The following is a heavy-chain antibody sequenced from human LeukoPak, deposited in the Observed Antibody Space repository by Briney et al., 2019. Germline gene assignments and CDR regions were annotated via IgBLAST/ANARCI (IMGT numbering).Heavy chain of an antibody. V-gene: IGHV4-38-2*01. D-gene: IGHD1-26*01. Sequence: SETLSLTCAVSGYSISSGYYWGWIRQPPGKGLEWIGSIYHGGSTYYNPSPKSRVTISVDTSKNQLSLKLSSVTAADTAVYYCARRRLMGSYYFDYWGQGTLVTVSS. CDR2: IYHGGST. J-gene: IGHJ4*02. CDR3: ARRRLMGSYYFDY. CDR1: GYSISSGYY.